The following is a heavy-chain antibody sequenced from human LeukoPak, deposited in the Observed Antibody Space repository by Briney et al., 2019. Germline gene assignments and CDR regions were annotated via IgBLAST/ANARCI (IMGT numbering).Heavy chain of an antibody. CDR2: IYYSGST. CDR1: GGSIGIGDYY. J-gene: IGHJ6*03. Sequence: TSQTLSLTCTVSGGSIGIGDYYWSWIRQPPGKGLEWIGYIYYSGSTYYNPSLKSRVTISVDTSKNQFSLKLSSVTAADTAVYYCARIIVVVPAAIRDYYYMDVWGKGTTVTVSS. D-gene: IGHD2-2*01. CDR3: ARIIVVVPAAIRDYYYMDV. V-gene: IGHV4-30-4*08.